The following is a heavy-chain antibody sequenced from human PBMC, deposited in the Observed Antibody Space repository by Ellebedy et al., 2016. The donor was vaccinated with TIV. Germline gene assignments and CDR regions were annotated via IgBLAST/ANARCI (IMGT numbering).Heavy chain of an antibody. Sequence: GGSLRLSXAASGFTFSSYWMQWVRQAPGKGLEWVANIKQDGSEIYYVDSVKGRFTISRDNAKSSLYLQMNSLRADDTAVYYCAREVGGGGAYWGQGTLVTVSS. J-gene: IGHJ4*02. CDR2: IKQDGSEI. CDR3: AREVGGGGAY. D-gene: IGHD2-21*01. V-gene: IGHV3-7*01. CDR1: GFTFSSYW.